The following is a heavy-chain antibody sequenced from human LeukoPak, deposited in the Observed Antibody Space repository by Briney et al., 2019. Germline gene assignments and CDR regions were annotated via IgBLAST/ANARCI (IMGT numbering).Heavy chain of an antibody. J-gene: IGHJ4*02. CDR2: SSGSSAYT. V-gene: IGHV3-11*06. D-gene: IGHD5-12*01. Sequence: GGSLRLSCAASGFIFSDYYMSWIRQAPGKGLEWLSYSSGSSAYTNYADSVKGRFTISRDNSKNTLYLQMSSLRAEDTALYYCVKDTISGTSGFSGSFEYWGQGTLLTVSP. CDR1: GFIFSDYY. CDR3: VKDTISGTSGFSGSFEY.